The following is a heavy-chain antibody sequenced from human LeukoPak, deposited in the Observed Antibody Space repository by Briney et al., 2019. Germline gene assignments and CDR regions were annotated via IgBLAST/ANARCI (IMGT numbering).Heavy chain of an antibody. CDR2: IHSDGSST. D-gene: IGHD3-10*01. Sequence: GGSLRLSCAASGFTFSYYWMHWVRQTPGKGLEWVSRIHSDGSSTNFADSVKGRFTISRDNAKNTLYLQMNSLRIEDTAVYYCARGDRGAFDFWGQGTLVTVSS. CDR3: ARGDRGAFDF. J-gene: IGHJ4*02. CDR1: GFTFSYYW. V-gene: IGHV3-74*01.